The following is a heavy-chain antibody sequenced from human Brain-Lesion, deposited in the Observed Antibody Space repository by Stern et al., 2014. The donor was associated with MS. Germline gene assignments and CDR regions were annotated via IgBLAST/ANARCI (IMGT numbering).Heavy chain of an antibody. Sequence: QVQLQESGPGLVKPSGTLSLTCAVSGGSISSSNWWSWVRQSPGKGLEWIGESDHSGSTIYNPSLKSRVTVSVDKSKNRLSLNLGFVTAADTAVYFCARFPASRPHVFDSWGQGTLVTVSS. D-gene: IGHD6-13*01. J-gene: IGHJ4*02. CDR2: SDHSGST. V-gene: IGHV4-4*02. CDR1: GGSISSSNW. CDR3: ARFPASRPHVFDS.